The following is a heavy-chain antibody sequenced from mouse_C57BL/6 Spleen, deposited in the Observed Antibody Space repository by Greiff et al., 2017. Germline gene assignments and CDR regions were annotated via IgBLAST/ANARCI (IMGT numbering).Heavy chain of an antibody. V-gene: IGHV1-22*01. CDR2: INPNNGGT. CDR3: APPYDGYYVFAY. CDR1: GYTFTDYN. Sequence: VQLKESGPELVKPGASVKMSCKASGYTFTDYNMHWVKQSHGKSLEWIGYINPNNGGTSYNQKFKGKATLTVNKSSSTAYMELRSLTSEDSAVYYCAPPYDGYYVFAYWGQGTLVTVSA. J-gene: IGHJ3*01. D-gene: IGHD2-3*01.